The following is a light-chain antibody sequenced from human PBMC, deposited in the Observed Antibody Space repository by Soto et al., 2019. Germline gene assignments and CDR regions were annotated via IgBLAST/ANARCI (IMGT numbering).Light chain of an antibody. Sequence: DIQVTQSPSTLSASVGDRVTITCRASQNINNWLAWYQQKPGKAPKFLIFDPSSLESGVPSRFSGSGSGTEFTLTITILQPDDSATYYCQQYSTFPLTFGQGTKLEIK. J-gene: IGKJ2*01. CDR2: DPS. CDR1: QNINNW. V-gene: IGKV1-5*01. CDR3: QQYSTFPLT.